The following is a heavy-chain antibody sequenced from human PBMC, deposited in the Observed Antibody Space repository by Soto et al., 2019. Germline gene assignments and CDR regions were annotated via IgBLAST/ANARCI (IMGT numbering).Heavy chain of an antibody. J-gene: IGHJ6*02. D-gene: IGHD3-3*01. CDR2: ISGSGSST. CDR3: AKQPHYVFWSVYNYGMDV. Sequence: EVQLLESGGGLVQPGGSLRLSCAASGFTFSSYAMSWVRQAPGKGLEWVSAISGSGSSTYYADSVKGRFSMSRDNSKNTLYLQMNSLRAEDTALYYCAKQPHYVFWSVYNYGMDVWGQGTTVTVS. V-gene: IGHV3-23*01. CDR1: GFTFSSYA.